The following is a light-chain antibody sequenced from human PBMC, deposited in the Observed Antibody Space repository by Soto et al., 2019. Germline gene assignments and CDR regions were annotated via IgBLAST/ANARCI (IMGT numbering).Light chain of an antibody. J-gene: IGKJ5*01. CDR1: QGITNY. CDR3: QQYDNFPRAIN. Sequence: DLQMTQSPSSLSASVVDRVTITFRASQGITNYLAWYQRKPGKVPKLLIYAASNLETGVPSRFSGSGSGTDFTFTISSLQPEDIATYYCQQYDNFPRAINFGQGTRLEIK. CDR2: AAS. V-gene: IGKV1-33*01.